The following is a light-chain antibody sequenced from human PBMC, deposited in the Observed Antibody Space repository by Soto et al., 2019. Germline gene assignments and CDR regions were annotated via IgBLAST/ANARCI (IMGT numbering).Light chain of an antibody. V-gene: IGKV3-20*01. CDR2: GAS. CDR3: QQYGSTPLT. CDR1: QSVSSSY. Sequence: EIVLTQSPGTLSLSPGERATLSCRASQSVSSSYLAWYRQKPGQAPRLLIYGASSRATGIPDRFSGSGSGTDFTLTISRLEPEDFGVYYCQQYGSTPLTFGRGTKVEIK. J-gene: IGKJ4*01.